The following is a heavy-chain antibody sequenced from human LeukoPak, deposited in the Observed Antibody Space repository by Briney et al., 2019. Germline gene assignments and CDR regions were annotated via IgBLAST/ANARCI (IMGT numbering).Heavy chain of an antibody. Sequence: GGTLRLSCAASGFTFSSYGVSWVRHAPGQGLERMGWISAYNGNTNYAQKLQGRVTMTTDTSTSTAYMELRSLRSDDTAVYYCARRDLEISMDVWGKGTTVTVSS. CDR1: GFTFSSYG. V-gene: IGHV1-18*01. J-gene: IGHJ6*04. CDR3: ARRDLEISMDV. D-gene: IGHD3-16*02. CDR2: ISAYNGNT.